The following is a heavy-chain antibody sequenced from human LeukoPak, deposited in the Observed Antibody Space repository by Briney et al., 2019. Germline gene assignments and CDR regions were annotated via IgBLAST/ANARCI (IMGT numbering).Heavy chain of an antibody. V-gene: IGHV3-74*01. CDR2: IKGDGSST. Sequence: GGSLRLSCAASGFTFSTYWMHWVRQAPGKGLVWVARIKGDGSSTIYADSVKGRFTISRDNSKNTLYLQTSSLRAEDTAVYYCARASTTVPGLLDHWGRGTLVTVSS. CDR1: GFTFSTYW. J-gene: IGHJ4*02. CDR3: ARASTTVPGLLDH. D-gene: IGHD4-17*01.